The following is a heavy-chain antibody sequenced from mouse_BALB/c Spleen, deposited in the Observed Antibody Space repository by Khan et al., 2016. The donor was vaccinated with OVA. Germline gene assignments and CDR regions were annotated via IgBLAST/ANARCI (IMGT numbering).Heavy chain of an antibody. J-gene: IGHJ3*01. CDR3: ARDYWDEFTY. Sequence: VQLKQSGAELVKPGASVKLSCTASGFNIKDTYMHWVKQRPEQGLEWIGRIDPANGNTKSDPKFPGKATITADTSSNTAYLQLSSLTSEDTAVYYCARDYWDEFTYWGQGTLVTVSA. D-gene: IGHD4-1*01. V-gene: IGHV14-3*02. CDR2: IDPANGNT. CDR1: GFNIKDTY.